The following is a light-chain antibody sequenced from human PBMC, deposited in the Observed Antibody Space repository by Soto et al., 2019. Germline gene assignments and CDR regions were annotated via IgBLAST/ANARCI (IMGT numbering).Light chain of an antibody. CDR3: QQRSNWPPIT. Sequence: EILLTQSPATLSLSAGGRAGLCRRASQSVSSYLAWYQQKPGQAARLLIYDASNRATGIPPRFSGSGSGTDFTINISSLEPEDFAVYYCQQRSNWPPITFGQGTRLEIK. CDR2: DAS. V-gene: IGKV3-11*01. CDR1: QSVSSY. J-gene: IGKJ5*01.